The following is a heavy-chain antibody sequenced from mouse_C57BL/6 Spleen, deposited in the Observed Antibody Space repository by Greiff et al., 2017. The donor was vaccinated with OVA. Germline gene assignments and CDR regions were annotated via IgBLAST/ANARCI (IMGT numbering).Heavy chain of an antibody. Sequence: QVQLKQPGAELVRPGSSVKLSCKASGYTFTSYWMHWVKQRPIQGLEWIGNIDPSDSETHYNQKFKDKATLTVDKSSSTAYMQLSSLTSEDSAVYYCARFGEDDYFDYWGQGTTLTVSS. J-gene: IGHJ2*01. CDR1: GYTFTSYW. D-gene: IGHD3-1*01. CDR2: IDPSDSET. CDR3: ARFGEDDYFDY. V-gene: IGHV1-52*01.